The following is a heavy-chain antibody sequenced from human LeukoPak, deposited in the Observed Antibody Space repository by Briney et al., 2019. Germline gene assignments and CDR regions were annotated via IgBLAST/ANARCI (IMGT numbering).Heavy chain of an antibody. J-gene: IGHJ3*02. D-gene: IGHD5-18*01. CDR1: GFTFSGCA. V-gene: IGHV1-58*02. CDR3: AAGVGYTYGLSLGATALISDI. CDR2: IVVGTGKK. Sequence: SVKVSCKASGFTFSGCAMQWLRQARGQRLEWIGWIVVGTGKKDYAQRFQERVTITTDMTTSAAYMELSSLRSEDTAVYYCAAGVGYTYGLSLGATALISDIWGQGTMVTVSS.